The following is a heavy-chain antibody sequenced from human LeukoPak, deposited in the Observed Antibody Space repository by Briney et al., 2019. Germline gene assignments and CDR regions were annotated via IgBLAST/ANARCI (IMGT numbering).Heavy chain of an antibody. CDR2: ISSSGSIK. CDR3: ARMYHYYFDY. D-gene: IGHD2-2*01. J-gene: IGHJ4*02. CDR1: GFTLSSYE. V-gene: IGHV3-48*03. Sequence: GGAPRLSCAASGFTLSSYEMNWVRQAPGKGLEWVSYISSSGSIKYYADSVKGRFTISRDNAKNSLYLQMSSLRAEDTAVYYYARMYHYYFDYWGQGTLVTVSS.